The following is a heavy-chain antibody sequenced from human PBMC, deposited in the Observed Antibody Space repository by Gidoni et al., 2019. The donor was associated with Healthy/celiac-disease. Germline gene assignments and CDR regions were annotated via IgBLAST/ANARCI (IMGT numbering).Heavy chain of an antibody. D-gene: IGHD4-17*01. CDR1: GYTFTGYY. V-gene: IGHV1-2*06. Sequence: QVQLVQSGAEVKKPGASVTVSCTASGYTFTGYYMHWVRQAPGQGLEWMGRINPNSGGTNYAQKFQGRVTMTRDTSISTAYMELSRLRSDDTAVYYCATTVTTLGYGDYWGQGTLVTVSS. J-gene: IGHJ4*02. CDR2: INPNSGGT. CDR3: ATTVTTLGYGDY.